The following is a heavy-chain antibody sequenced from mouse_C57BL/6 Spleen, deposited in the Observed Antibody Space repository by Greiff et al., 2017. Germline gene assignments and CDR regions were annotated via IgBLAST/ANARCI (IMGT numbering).Heavy chain of an antibody. CDR1: GFTFSDYG. J-gene: IGHJ2*01. D-gene: IGHD1-1*01. CDR3: AWGYYGSTLYYFDY. V-gene: IGHV5-17*01. CDR2: ISSGSGTI. Sequence: EVKLVESGGGLVKPGGSLKLSCAASGFTFSDYGMHWVRQAPEKGLEWVAYISSGSGTIYYADTVKGRFTISRDNAKTTLFLQLTSLRSEDTAMYYCAWGYYGSTLYYFDYWGQGTTLTVSS.